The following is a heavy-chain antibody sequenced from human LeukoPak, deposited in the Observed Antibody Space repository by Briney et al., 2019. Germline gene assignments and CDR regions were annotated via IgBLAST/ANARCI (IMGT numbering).Heavy chain of an antibody. CDR1: GYTFTAYY. CDR2: FDPEDGET. D-gene: IGHD6-13*01. J-gene: IGHJ4*02. V-gene: IGHV1-24*01. CDR3: AIPGGSSRDFDY. Sequence: GASVKVSCRVSGYTFTAYYMHWVRQAPGKGLEWMGGFDPEDGETIYAQKFQGRVTMTEDTSTDTAYMELSSLKSEDTAVYYCAIPGGSSRDFDYWGQGTLVTVSS.